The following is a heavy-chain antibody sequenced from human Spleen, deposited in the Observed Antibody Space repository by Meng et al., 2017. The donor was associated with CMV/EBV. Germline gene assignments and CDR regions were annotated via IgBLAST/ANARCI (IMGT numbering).Heavy chain of an antibody. CDR3: AREETGDWYFDL. CDR1: GFTFTDYY. D-gene: IGHD7-27*01. V-gene: IGHV3-11*06. CDR2: ISNSSSYI. J-gene: IGHJ2*01. Sequence: SCVAAGFTFTDYYMGWIRQAPGKGLEWVSSISNSSSYIYYADSVKGRFTISRDNAKNSLYLQMNSLRAEDTAAYYCAREETGDWYFDLWGRGTLVTVSS.